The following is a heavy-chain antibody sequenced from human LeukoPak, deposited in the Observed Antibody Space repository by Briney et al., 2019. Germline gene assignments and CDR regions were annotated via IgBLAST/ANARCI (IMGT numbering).Heavy chain of an antibody. J-gene: IGHJ4*02. D-gene: IGHD3-22*01. Sequence: PGRSLRLSCAASGFTFSTYGMHWVRQAPGKGLEWVAVMSYDGSNKYYADSVKGRFTISRDNSKNTLYLQMNSLRAEDTAVYYCARDRGYYDSSGYHQYYYFDYWGQGTLVTVSS. CDR3: ARDRGYYDSSGYHQYYYFDY. V-gene: IGHV3-30*03. CDR2: MSYDGSNK. CDR1: GFTFSTYG.